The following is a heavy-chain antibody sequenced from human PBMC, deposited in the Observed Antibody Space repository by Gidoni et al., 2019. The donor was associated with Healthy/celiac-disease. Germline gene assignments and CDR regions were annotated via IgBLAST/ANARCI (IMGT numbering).Heavy chain of an antibody. CDR3: AKDILRRSYDYTGGMDV. CDR2: ISWDGGST. Sequence: EVQLVESGGVVVQPGGSLRLSCAASGFTFDDYTMHWVRQAPGKGREWVSLISWDGGSTYYADSVKGRFTISRDNSKNSLYLQMNSLRTEDTALYYCAKDILRRSYDYTGGMDVWGQGTTVTVSS. J-gene: IGHJ6*02. CDR1: GFTFDDYT. V-gene: IGHV3-43*01. D-gene: IGHD4-4*01.